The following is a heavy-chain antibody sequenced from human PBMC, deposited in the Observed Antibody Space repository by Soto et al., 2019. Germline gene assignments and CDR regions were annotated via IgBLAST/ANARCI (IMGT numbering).Heavy chain of an antibody. CDR1: GYTFTSYG. J-gene: IGHJ5*02. CDR3: ARDRYYYGSGSYLGFDP. Sequence: QVQLVQSGAEVKKPGASVKVSCKASGYTFTSYGISWVRQAPGQGLEWMGWISAYNGNTNYAQKLQGRVTMTTDTSTSTPYMELRRLRSDDTAVYYCARDRYYYGSGSYLGFDPWGQGTLVTVSS. V-gene: IGHV1-18*01. CDR2: ISAYNGNT. D-gene: IGHD3-10*01.